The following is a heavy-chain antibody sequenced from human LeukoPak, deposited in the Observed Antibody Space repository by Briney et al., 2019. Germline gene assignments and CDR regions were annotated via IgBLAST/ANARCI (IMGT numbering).Heavy chain of an antibody. CDR1: GFTFSNYW. V-gene: IGHV3-7*01. D-gene: IGHD4-11*01. J-gene: IGHJ4*02. CDR3: ARGSAVTANNFHF. CDR2: IKQDESEK. Sequence: GGSLRLSCVVSGFTFSNYWMSWVRQAPGKGLEWVANIKQDESEKYYVDSVKGRFTISRDNAKNSLYLQMNSLRAEDTAVYYCARGSAVTANNFHFWGQGTLVTVSS.